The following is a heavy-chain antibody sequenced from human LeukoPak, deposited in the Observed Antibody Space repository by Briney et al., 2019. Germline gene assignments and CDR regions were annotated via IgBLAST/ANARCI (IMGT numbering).Heavy chain of an antibody. CDR3: AKNKGQLVPNYCMNV. CDR2: LSSSGSRT. Sequence: PGGSLRLSCKASGFSLSTFAMSWVRRAPGKGLELVSTLSSSGSRTYYADSVKGRFTISRDTSMNTVFLQMNSLRGDDTAIYYCAKNKGQLVPNYCMNVWGKGTTVTVS. CDR1: GFSLSTFA. J-gene: IGHJ6*03. V-gene: IGHV3-23*01. D-gene: IGHD2/OR15-2a*01.